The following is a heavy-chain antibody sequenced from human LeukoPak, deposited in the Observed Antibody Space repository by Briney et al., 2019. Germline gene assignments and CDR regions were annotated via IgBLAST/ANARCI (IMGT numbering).Heavy chain of an antibody. D-gene: IGHD1-1*01. J-gene: IGHJ6*03. CDR3: VRVSWFPGTSYYYMDV. V-gene: IGHV4-59*01. CDR2: IQYSGST. CDR1: GGSISRYY. Sequence: PSETLSLTCTVSGGSISRYYWSWIRQPPGKGLEWIGYIQYSGSTNYNPSLKSRVTISVDTSRNQFSLKLSSVTAADTAVYYCVRVSWFPGTSYYYMDVWGKGTPVTVSS.